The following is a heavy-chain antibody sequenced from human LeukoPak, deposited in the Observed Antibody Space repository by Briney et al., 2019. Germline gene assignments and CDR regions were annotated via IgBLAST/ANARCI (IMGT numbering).Heavy chain of an antibody. CDR3: TRVLLVRGSYVYGQFDY. V-gene: IGHV3-49*03. D-gene: IGHD1-26*01. CDR1: GFTFGDYA. Sequence: PGGSLRLSCTASGFTFGDYAMSWFRQAPGKGLEWVGFIRSKAYGGTTEYAASVKGRFTISRDDSKSIAYLQMNSLKTEDTAVYYCTRVLLVRGSYVYGQFDYWGQGTLVTVSS. J-gene: IGHJ4*02. CDR2: IRSKAYGGTT.